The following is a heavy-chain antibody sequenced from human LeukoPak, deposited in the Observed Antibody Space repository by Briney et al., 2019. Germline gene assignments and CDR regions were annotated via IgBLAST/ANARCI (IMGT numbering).Heavy chain of an antibody. D-gene: IGHD3-16*01. CDR3: AIGRYDVFDY. V-gene: IGHV1-2*02. J-gene: IGHJ4*02. CDR1: VYTFTGYY. CDR2: INPNSGGT. Sequence: ASVKVSCKASVYTFTGYYMHCVRQAPAQGLEWMGWINPNSGGTNYAQKFQGRVTMTRDTSISTAYMELSRLRSDDTAVYYCAIGRYDVFDYWGQGTLVTVSS.